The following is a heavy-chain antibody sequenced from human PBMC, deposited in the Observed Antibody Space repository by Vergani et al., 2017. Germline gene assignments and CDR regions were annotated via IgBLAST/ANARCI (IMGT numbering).Heavy chain of an antibody. Sequence: QVQLQESGPGLVRPSETLSLTCTVSGGSLSGYYWNWIRQTQGGGLEWIGYVEDSGYFNYNPSLKTRVSMSSDTSNNQFSLMLSSVTVADTAVYYCARSIVSRNPPDYFDNWGQGTLVTVSS. CDR1: GGSLSGYY. D-gene: IGHD1-14*01. V-gene: IGHV4-59*01. CDR3: ARSIVSRNPPDYFDN. J-gene: IGHJ4*02. CDR2: VEDSGYF.